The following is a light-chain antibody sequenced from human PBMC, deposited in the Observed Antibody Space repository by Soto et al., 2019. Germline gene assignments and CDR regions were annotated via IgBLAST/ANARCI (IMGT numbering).Light chain of an antibody. J-gene: IGKJ5*01. Sequence: DIQMTQSPSSLSASVGDRVTITCRASQSISRNLNWYQHKPGKAPKLLIYAASNLQNGVPSRFRGGGSGKEFTLSINSLQPEDFGTYYCQQSFTTASITFGQGTRLEIK. CDR2: AAS. V-gene: IGKV1-39*01. CDR1: QSISRN. CDR3: QQSFTTASIT.